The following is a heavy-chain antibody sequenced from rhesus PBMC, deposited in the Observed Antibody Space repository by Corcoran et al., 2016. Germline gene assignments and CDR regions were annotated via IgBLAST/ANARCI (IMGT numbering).Heavy chain of an antibody. Sequence: QLQLQESGPGLVKPSETLSVTCAVSGGSISSIYWSWIRQAPGKGRVWIEYIYGSGSNTNYNPALKSRVTVSVDTSKYQRSLELSAVTTADTAVYYCAREGEFWGQGALVTVSS. CDR3: AREGEF. CDR1: GGSISSIY. V-gene: IGHV4-169*02. CDR2: IYGSGSNT. J-gene: IGHJ1*01.